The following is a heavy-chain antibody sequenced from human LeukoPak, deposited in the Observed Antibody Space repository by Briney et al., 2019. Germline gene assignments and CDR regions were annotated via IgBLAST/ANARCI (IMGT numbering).Heavy chain of an antibody. Sequence: PGGSLRLSCAASGFMFSNSDMGWVRQAPGKGLEWISYIGSSNNTIYYADSVKGRFTISRDNAKNSVYLQMNSLRAEDTAVYYCARDPPGSYILTGYRYYYYMDVWGKGTTVTISS. V-gene: IGHV3-48*01. D-gene: IGHD3-9*01. J-gene: IGHJ6*03. CDR3: ARDPPGSYILTGYRYYYYMDV. CDR1: GFMFSNSD. CDR2: IGSSNNTI.